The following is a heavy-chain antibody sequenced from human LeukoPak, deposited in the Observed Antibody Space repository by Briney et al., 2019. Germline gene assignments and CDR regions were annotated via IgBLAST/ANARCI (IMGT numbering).Heavy chain of an antibody. J-gene: IGHJ4*02. CDR1: GFTFSSYW. Sequence: GGSLRLSCAASGFTFSSYWMSWVRQAPGKGREWVANIKQDGSEKYYVDSVKGRFTISRDNAKNSLYLQMNSLRAEDTAVYYCARDGSRGNLVTAPDFWGQGTLVTVSS. D-gene: IGHD2-21*02. V-gene: IGHV3-7*01. CDR2: IKQDGSEK. CDR3: ARDGSRGNLVTAPDF.